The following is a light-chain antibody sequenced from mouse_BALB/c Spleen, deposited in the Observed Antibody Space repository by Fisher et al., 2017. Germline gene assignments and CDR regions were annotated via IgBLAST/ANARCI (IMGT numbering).Light chain of an antibody. CDR3: QQWSSNPLT. Sequence: DIVLTQSPAIMSASPGEKVTITCRASSSVSSSYLHWYQQKSGASPKLWIYSTSNLASGVPARFSGSGSGTSYSLTISSMEAEDAATYYCQQWSSNPLTFGAGTKLELK. CDR1: SSVSSSY. CDR2: STS. V-gene: IGKV4-57-1*01. J-gene: IGKJ5*01.